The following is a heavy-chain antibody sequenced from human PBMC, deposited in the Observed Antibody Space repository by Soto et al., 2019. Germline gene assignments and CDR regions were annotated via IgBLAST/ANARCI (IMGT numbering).Heavy chain of an antibody. D-gene: IGHD4-17*01. CDR3: ARIHFGDEPSYYYYGMDV. V-gene: IGHV4-30-4*01. J-gene: IGHJ6*02. Sequence: QVQLQESGPGVVKPSQTLSLTCTVSGGSFSRGDYYWSWVRQPPGKGLEWIRYIYYTGSTFHNPSLKSRGAISIDTSKTQFSLKLSSVTAADTAVYYCARIHFGDEPSYYYYGMDVWGQGTTVTVSS. CDR1: GGSFSRGDYY. CDR2: IYYTGST.